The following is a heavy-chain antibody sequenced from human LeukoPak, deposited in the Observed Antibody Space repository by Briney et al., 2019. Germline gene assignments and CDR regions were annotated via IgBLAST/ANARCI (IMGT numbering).Heavy chain of an antibody. V-gene: IGHV3-33*01. J-gene: IGHJ6*02. CDR3: ARANSGSYYSSGMDV. CDR1: GFTFSSYG. Sequence: GGSLRLSCAASGFTFSSYGMHWVRQAPGKGLEWVAVIWYDGSNKYYADSVKGRFTISRDNSKNTLYLQMNSLRAEDTAVYYCARANSGSYYSSGMDVWGQGTTVIVSS. D-gene: IGHD1-26*01. CDR2: IWYDGSNK.